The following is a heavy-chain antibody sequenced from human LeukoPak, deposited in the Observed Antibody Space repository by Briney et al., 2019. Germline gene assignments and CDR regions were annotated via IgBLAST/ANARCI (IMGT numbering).Heavy chain of an antibody. CDR1: GGSISSYY. CDR3: ARSVEGYCSGGSCYSYYYYMDV. CDR2: IYYSGST. Sequence: SETLPLTCTVSGGSISSYYWSWIRQPPGKGLEWIGYIYYSGSTNYNPSLKSRVTISVDTSKNQFSLKLSSVTAADTAVYYCARSVEGYCSGGSCYSYYYYMDVWGKGTTVTVSS. D-gene: IGHD2-15*01. J-gene: IGHJ6*03. V-gene: IGHV4-59*01.